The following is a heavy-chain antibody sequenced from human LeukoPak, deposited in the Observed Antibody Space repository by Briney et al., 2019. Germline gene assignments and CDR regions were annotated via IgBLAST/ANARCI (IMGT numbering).Heavy chain of an antibody. D-gene: IGHD3-9*01. V-gene: IGHV3-7*03. Sequence: PGGSLRLSCAASGFTFSSYWMSWVRQAPGKGLEWVANIKQDGSEKYYVDSVKGRFTISRDNAENSLYLQMNSLRAEDTAVYYCARAYYDILTGYSDAFDIWGQGTMVTVSS. CDR1: GFTFSSYW. CDR3: ARAYYDILTGYSDAFDI. CDR2: IKQDGSEK. J-gene: IGHJ3*02.